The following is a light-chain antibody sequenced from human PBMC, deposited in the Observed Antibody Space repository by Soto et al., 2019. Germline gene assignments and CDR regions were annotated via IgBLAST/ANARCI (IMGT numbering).Light chain of an antibody. V-gene: IGKV1-5*03. CDR1: QSINSW. CDR2: KAS. Sequence: DIQMTQSPSTLSASIGDRVTITCRAIQSINSWLAWYQQKPGKAPKLLIYKASTLESGVPSRFSGSGSGTEFTLTISSLQPDDSATYYCQQYGSSSTFGGGTKVDIK. CDR3: QQYGSSST. J-gene: IGKJ4*02.